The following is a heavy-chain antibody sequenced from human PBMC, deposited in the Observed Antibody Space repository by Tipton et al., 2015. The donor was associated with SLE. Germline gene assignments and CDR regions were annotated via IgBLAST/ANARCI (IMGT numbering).Heavy chain of an antibody. V-gene: IGHV4-39*07. Sequence: LRLSCTVSGGSISSSSYYWGWIRQPPGKGLEWIGSIYYSGSTYYNPSLKSRVTISVDTSKNQFSLKLSSVTAADTAMYYCARLRHSGYDSYFDYWGQGTLVTVSS. D-gene: IGHD5-12*01. J-gene: IGHJ4*02. CDR3: ARLRHSGYDSYFDY. CDR2: IYYSGST. CDR1: GGSISSSSYY.